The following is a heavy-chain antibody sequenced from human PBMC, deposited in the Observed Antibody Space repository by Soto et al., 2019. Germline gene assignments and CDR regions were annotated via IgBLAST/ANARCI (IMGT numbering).Heavy chain of an antibody. J-gene: IGHJ4*02. CDR2: ISGSGGTI. CDR3: VRDAGSLGY. CDR1: GFTFSTYS. Sequence: EVQLVESGGGLVQPGGSLRLSCAGSGFTFSTYSMDWVRQAPGKGLEWISYISGSGGTIYYADSVKGRFTVSRDNAENSLYLQVSSLRDEDTAVYYCVRDAGSLGYWGQGTLVTVSS. V-gene: IGHV3-48*02.